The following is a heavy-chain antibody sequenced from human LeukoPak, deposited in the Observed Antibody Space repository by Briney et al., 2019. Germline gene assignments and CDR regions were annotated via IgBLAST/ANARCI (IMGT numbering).Heavy chain of an antibody. Sequence: SETLSLTCAVSGGSFSAYYWNWIRQPPGKGLEWIGEINHSGSTKYDPSLKSRVTISVDTSKNQFSLKLSSVTAADTAVYYCACGDYYFDYWGQGILVTVSS. D-gene: IGHD2-21*02. CDR1: GGSFSAYY. J-gene: IGHJ4*02. V-gene: IGHV4-34*01. CDR3: ACGDYYFDY. CDR2: INHSGST.